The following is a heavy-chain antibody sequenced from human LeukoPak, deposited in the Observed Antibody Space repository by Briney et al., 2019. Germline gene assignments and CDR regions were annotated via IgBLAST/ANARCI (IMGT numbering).Heavy chain of an antibody. CDR2: INHSGST. CDR3: ARRPFYCSSTSCWFDP. V-gene: IGHV4-34*01. Sequence: PSETLSLTCAVYGGSFSGYYWSWIRQPPGKGLEWIGEINHSGSTNYNPSLKSRVTISVDTSKNQFSLKLSSVTAADTAVYYCARRPFYCSSTSCWFDPWGQGALVTVSS. J-gene: IGHJ5*02. CDR1: GGSFSGYY. D-gene: IGHD2-2*01.